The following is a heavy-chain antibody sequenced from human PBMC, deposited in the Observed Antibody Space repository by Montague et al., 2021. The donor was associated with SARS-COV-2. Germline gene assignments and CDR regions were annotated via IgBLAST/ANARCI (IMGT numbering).Heavy chain of an antibody. CDR3: AKNGGAHGLDV. Sequence: SLRLSCAASGFTFSNIWMSWVRQAPGKGLEWVANIKPDESEKNYVDSVKGRFSISRGNAKNSLYPQMDNLRAEDTAIYYCAKNGGAHGLDVWGQGTSVSVSS. D-gene: IGHD4-23*01. CDR2: IKPDESEK. CDR1: GFTFSNIW. V-gene: IGHV3-7*01. J-gene: IGHJ6*02.